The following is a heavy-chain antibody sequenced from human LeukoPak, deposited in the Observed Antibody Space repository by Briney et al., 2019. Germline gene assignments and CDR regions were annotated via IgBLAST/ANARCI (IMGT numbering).Heavy chain of an antibody. CDR3: AKDYAEAVAGLLSYFDY. D-gene: IGHD6-19*01. V-gene: IGHV3-23*01. Sequence: GGSLRLSCAASGFTFSSYAMSWVRQAPGKGLEWVSSISGSGGSTYYADSVKGRFTISRDNADNTLYLQMSSLRAEDTAVYYCAKDYAEAVAGLLSYFDYWGQGTLVTVSS. CDR2: ISGSGGST. CDR1: GFTFSSYA. J-gene: IGHJ4*02.